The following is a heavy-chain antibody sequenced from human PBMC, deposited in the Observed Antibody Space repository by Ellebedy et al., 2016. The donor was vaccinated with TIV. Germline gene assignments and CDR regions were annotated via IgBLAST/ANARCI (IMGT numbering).Heavy chain of an antibody. CDR3: ARRMGRGVKGKFPLDV. D-gene: IGHD3-10*01. Sequence: GESLKIPCEGSGYMFSTYWIAWVRQMPGKGLEWMGIIYPRDSDTTYSPSFRGQVTMSVDKSINTVYLQWNSLKASDTAMYYCARRMGRGVKGKFPLDVWGQGTTVIVSS. CDR2: IYPRDSDT. V-gene: IGHV5-51*01. CDR1: GYMFSTYW. J-gene: IGHJ6*02.